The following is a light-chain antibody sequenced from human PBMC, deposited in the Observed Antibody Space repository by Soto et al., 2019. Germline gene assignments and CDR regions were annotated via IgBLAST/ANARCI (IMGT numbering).Light chain of an antibody. CDR3: QLYGSSPLT. Sequence: EIVLTQSPGTLPLSPGESATLSCRATPSVSSSFLAWYKQTSVVAPSHLIYGASTRATGIPDRFSGSGSGTDFTLTISRLEPEDFEVYYCQLYGSSPLTVGPATKVDIK. V-gene: IGKV3-20*01. CDR1: PSVSSSF. CDR2: GAS. J-gene: IGKJ3*01.